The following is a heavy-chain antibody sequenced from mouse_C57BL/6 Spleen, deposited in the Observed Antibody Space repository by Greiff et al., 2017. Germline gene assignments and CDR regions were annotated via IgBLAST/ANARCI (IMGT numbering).Heavy chain of an antibody. Sequence: VQLQQSGPELVKPGASVKISCKASGYSFTGYYMNWVKQSPEKSLEWIGEINPSTGGTTYNQKFKAKATLTVDKSSSTAYMQLKSLTSEDSAVYYCARSPFTTVVERDLYFDVWGTGTTVTVSS. CDR2: INPSTGGT. CDR1: GYSFTGYY. J-gene: IGHJ1*03. V-gene: IGHV1-42*01. D-gene: IGHD1-1*01. CDR3: ARSPFTTVVERDLYFDV.